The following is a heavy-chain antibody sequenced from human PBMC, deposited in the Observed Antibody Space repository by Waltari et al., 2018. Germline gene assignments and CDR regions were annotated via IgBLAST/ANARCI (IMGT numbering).Heavy chain of an antibody. CDR2: ISYDGSNK. D-gene: IGHD6-19*01. V-gene: IGHV3-30-3*01. Sequence: QVQLVESGGGVVQPGRSLRLSCAASGFTLSSYAMHWVRQAPGKGLEWVAVISYDGSNKYYADSVKGRFTISRDNSKNTLYLQMNSLRAEDTAVYYCARIAVAGEPGLYYYGMDVWGQGTTVTVSS. CDR1: GFTLSSYA. CDR3: ARIAVAGEPGLYYYGMDV. J-gene: IGHJ6*02.